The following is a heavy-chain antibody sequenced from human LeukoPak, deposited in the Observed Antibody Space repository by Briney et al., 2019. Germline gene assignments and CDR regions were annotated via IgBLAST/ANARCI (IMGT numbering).Heavy chain of an antibody. Sequence: PGGSLRLSCAASGFTFSSYARSWVRRAPGKGLGGVSAISGSGGSTYYADSVKGRFTISRDNSKNTLYLQMNSLRAEDTAVYYCAKEDYYDSSGSLDYWGQGTLVTVSS. D-gene: IGHD3-22*01. V-gene: IGHV3-23*01. CDR3: AKEDYYDSSGSLDY. CDR2: ISGSGGST. CDR1: GFTFSSYA. J-gene: IGHJ4*02.